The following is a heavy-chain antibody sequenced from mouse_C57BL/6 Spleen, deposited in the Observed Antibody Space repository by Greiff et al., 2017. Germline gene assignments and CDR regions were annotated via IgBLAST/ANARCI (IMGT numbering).Heavy chain of an antibody. CDR2: ISSGSSTI. D-gene: IGHD2-14*01. CDR3: ANVGYGRYFDV. V-gene: IGHV5-17*01. CDR1: GFTFSDYG. J-gene: IGHJ1*03. Sequence: EVQRVESGGGLVKPGGSLKLSCAASGFTFSDYGMHWVRQAPEKGLEWVAYISSGSSTIYYADTVKGRFTISRDDAKNTLFLQMTSLGSEDTAIYCCANVGYGRYFDVWGTGTTVTVSS.